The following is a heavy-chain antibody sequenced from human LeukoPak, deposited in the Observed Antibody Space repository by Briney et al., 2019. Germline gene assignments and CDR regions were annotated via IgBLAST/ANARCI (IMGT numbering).Heavy chain of an antibody. CDR3: ARDPPRYYYDSSPY. CDR1: GFTFSSYW. D-gene: IGHD3-22*01. V-gene: IGHV3-7*01. CDR2: IKQDGSEK. J-gene: IGHJ4*02. Sequence: PGGSLRLSCAASGFTFSSYWMSRVRQAPGKGLEWVANIKQDGSEKYYVDSVKGRFTISRDNAKNSLYLQMNSLRAEDTAVYYCARDPPRYYYDSSPYWGQGTLVTVSS.